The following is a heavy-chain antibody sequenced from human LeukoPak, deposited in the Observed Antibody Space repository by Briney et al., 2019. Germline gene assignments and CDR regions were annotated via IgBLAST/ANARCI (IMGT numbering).Heavy chain of an antibody. V-gene: IGHV3-23*01. Sequence: GGSLRLSCAASGFTFSSYAMSWVRQAPGKGLEWASAISGSGGSTYYADSVKGRFTISRDNSKNTLYLQMNSLRAEDTAVYYCAKDPGYCSGGSCYPSFDYWGQGTLVTVSP. D-gene: IGHD2-15*01. CDR2: ISGSGGST. CDR3: AKDPGYCSGGSCYPSFDY. J-gene: IGHJ4*02. CDR1: GFTFSSYA.